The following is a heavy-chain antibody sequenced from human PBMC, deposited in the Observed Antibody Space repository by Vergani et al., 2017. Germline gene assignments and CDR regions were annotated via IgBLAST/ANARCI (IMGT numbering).Heavy chain of an antibody. CDR3: ARDGSLGWELGLNYYYYYGMDV. CDR2: IIPIFGTA. CDR1: GGTFSSYA. Sequence: QVQLVQSGAEVKKPGSSVKVSCKASGGTFSSYAISWVRQAPGQGLEWMGGIIPIFGTANYAQKFQGRVTITRDTSASTAYMELSSLRSEDTAVYYCARDGSLGWELGLNYYYYYGMDVWGQGTTVTVSS. J-gene: IGHJ6*02. V-gene: IGHV1-69*06. D-gene: IGHD3-10*01.